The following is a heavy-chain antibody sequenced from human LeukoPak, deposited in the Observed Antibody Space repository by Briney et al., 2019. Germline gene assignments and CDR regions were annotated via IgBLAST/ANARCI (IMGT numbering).Heavy chain of an antibody. CDR2: INHSGST. Sequence: AETLSLTCAVYGGSFSGYYWSWIRQPPGKGLEWIGEINHSGSTNYNASLKSRVTISVDTSKNQFSLKLSSVTAADTAVYYCAREEDCSGGICYLGNAFDIWGQGTM. D-gene: IGHD2-15*01. V-gene: IGHV4-34*01. CDR1: GGSFSGYY. J-gene: IGHJ3*02. CDR3: AREEDCSGGICYLGNAFDI.